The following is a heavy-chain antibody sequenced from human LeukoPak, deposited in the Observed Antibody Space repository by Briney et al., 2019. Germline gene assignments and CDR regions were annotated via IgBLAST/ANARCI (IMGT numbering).Heavy chain of an antibody. CDR2: IYYSGST. D-gene: IGHD1-26*01. Sequence: SETLSLTCTVSGGSISSGGYYWSWIRQHPGKGLEWIGYIYYSGSTYYNPSLKSRVTISVDTSKNQFSLKLSSVTAADTAVYYCARDREGDFDYWGQGTLVTVSS. CDR3: ARDREGDFDY. J-gene: IGHJ4*02. V-gene: IGHV4-31*03. CDR1: GGSISSGGYY.